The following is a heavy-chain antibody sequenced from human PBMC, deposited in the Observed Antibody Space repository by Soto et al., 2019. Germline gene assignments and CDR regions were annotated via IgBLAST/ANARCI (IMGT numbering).Heavy chain of an antibody. CDR1: GFSFSSKA. CDR2: ISAGGGST. Sequence: GGSLRLSCAASGFSFSSKAINWVRQASGKGLEWVSTISAGGGSTHYADSVKGRFTISRDNSKNTLYLQMNSLRVEDTAVYYCAKSGSYVGSSIDYWGQGTLVTVSS. CDR3: AKSGSYVGSSIDY. D-gene: IGHD6-25*01. V-gene: IGHV3-23*01. J-gene: IGHJ4*02.